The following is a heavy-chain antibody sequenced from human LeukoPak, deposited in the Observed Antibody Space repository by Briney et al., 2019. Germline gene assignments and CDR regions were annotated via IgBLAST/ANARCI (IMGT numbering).Heavy chain of an antibody. CDR1: GDSVSSNSAA. J-gene: IGHJ2*01. CDR2: TYYRSKWYN. CDR3: ARDQDGGGDSNFDL. V-gene: IGHV6-1*01. D-gene: IGHD2-21*01. Sequence: SQTLSLTCAISGDSVSSNSAAWNWIRQSPSRGLEWLGRTYYRSKWYNDYAVSVKSRITINPDTSKNQFSLQLSSVTAADTAVYYCARDQDGGGDSNFDLWGRGTLVTVSS.